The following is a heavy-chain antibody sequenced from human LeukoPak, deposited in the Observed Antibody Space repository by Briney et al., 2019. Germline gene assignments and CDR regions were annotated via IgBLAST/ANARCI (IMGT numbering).Heavy chain of an antibody. D-gene: IGHD2-2*01. CDR1: GSTLTEVS. V-gene: IGHV1-24*01. Sequence: ASVKVSCKVSGSTLTEVSMHWVRQAPGKGLEWMGGFDPEDGETIYAQKFQGRVTMTEDTSTDTAYMELSSLRSEDTAVYYCATDQGEGTRLFDYWGQGTLVTVSS. CDR2: FDPEDGET. J-gene: IGHJ4*02. CDR3: ATDQGEGTRLFDY.